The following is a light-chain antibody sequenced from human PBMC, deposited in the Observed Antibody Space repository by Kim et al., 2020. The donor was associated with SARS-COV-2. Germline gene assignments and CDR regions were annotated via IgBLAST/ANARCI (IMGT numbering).Light chain of an antibody. CDR2: EDT. Sequence: GESITISCTGTSSDVGNYNFVSWYQHHTGKAPNLMIHEDTKRPSGVSNRFSGSKSGNTASLTISGLQAEDEADYYCCSYAGSSTYVFGTGTKVTVL. CDR1: SSDVGNYNF. V-gene: IGLV2-23*01. CDR3: CSYAGSSTYV. J-gene: IGLJ1*01.